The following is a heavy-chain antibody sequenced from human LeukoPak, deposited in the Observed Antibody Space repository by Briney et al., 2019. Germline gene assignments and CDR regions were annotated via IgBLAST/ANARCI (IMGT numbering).Heavy chain of an antibody. D-gene: IGHD2-2*01. V-gene: IGHV3-30*18. J-gene: IGHJ5*02. CDR1: GFAFSDYG. CDR3: AKGVVVPAANLAWFDP. CDR2: ISYDGSNA. Sequence: GGSLRLSCAVPGFAFSDYGMHWVRQAPGKGLEWVAVISYDGSNAYYADSVKGRFTISRDNSKNTLYLQMNSLRAEDTAVYYCAKGVVVPAANLAWFDPWGQGTLVTVSS.